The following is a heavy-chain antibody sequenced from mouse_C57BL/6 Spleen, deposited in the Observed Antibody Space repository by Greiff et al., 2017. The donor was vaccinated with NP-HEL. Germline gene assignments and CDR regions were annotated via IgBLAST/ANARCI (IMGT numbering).Heavy chain of an antibody. Sequence: EVKLVESGGGLVKPGGSLKLSCAASGFTFSDYGMHWVRQAPEKGLEWVAYISSGSSTIYYADTVKGRFTISRDNAKNTLFLQMTSLRSEDTAMYYCARRYYGSSYEYFDVWGTGTTVTVSS. J-gene: IGHJ1*03. V-gene: IGHV5-17*01. CDR1: GFTFSDYG. CDR2: ISSGSSTI. CDR3: ARRYYGSSYEYFDV. D-gene: IGHD1-1*01.